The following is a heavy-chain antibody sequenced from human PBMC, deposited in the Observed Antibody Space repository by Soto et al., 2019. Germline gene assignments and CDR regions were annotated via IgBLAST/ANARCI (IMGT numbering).Heavy chain of an antibody. CDR2: IYYRGET. CDR1: GDSISRYY. CDR3: GRDQGGEFLKGSGMDV. D-gene: IGHD3-10*01. Sequence: QVQLQESGPGLVKPSETLSLTCTVSGDSISRYYWSWIRLSPGKGLEWIGYIYYRGETNYNPSVKGRVTISVDRTKNQISLKLSSVTAADTAVYYCGRDQGGEFLKGSGMDVWGQGTTVTVSS. J-gene: IGHJ6*02. V-gene: IGHV4-59*01.